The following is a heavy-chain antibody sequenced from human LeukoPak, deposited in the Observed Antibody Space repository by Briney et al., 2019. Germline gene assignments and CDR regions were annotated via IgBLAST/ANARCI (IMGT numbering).Heavy chain of an antibody. CDR3: ASRPPSETYFAVFDY. Sequence: GGSLRLSCVASGLTFSSHAMTWVRQTPGKGLEWVSGITGSGGSTYHAESVKGRFTISRDNSKNTLYLQMNNLRAEDTAVYYCASRPPSETYFAVFDYWGQGTLVTVSS. V-gene: IGHV3-23*01. CDR1: GLTFSSHA. D-gene: IGHD1-26*01. CDR2: ITGSGGST. J-gene: IGHJ4*02.